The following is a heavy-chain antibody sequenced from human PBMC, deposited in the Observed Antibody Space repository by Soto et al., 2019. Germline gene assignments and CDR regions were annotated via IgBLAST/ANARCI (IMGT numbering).Heavy chain of an antibody. CDR3: ARGRSLTLARAYSWFDS. V-gene: IGHV4-34*01. Sequence: SETLSLTCAVYGGSFSGYYWSWIRQPPGKGLEWIGEINHSGSTNYNPSLKSRVTISVDTSKNQFSLKLSSVTAADTAVYYCARGRSLTLARAYSWFDSCGRGNLDTGS. D-gene: IGHD3-10*01. CDR1: GGSFSGYY. J-gene: IGHJ5*01. CDR2: INHSGST.